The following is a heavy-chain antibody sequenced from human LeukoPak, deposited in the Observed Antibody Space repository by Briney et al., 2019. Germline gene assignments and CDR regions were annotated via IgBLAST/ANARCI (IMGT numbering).Heavy chain of an antibody. D-gene: IGHD3-10*01. Sequence: PGGSLRLSCVISGFTLNDDHISWVRQAPGKGLEWVSAMSGGGTTYYPDSAKGRFTISRDISKNTVYLQMNSVRAEDTATYYCAKVNFGGVARWGLGNLGIVSS. CDR2: MSGGGTT. V-gene: IGHV3-23*01. CDR3: AKVNFGGVAR. J-gene: IGHJ4*03. CDR1: GFTLNDDH.